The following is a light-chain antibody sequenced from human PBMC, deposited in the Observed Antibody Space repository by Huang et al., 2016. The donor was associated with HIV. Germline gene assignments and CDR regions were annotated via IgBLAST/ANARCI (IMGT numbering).Light chain of an antibody. CDR2: DVS. V-gene: IGKV3-11*01. CDR3: QQRTNWT. J-gene: IGKJ4*01. CDR1: QSITNY. Sequence: EIVLTQSPATLSLSPGESATLSCRASQSITNYLAWYQHKPGQAPRLLIYDVSNRATGIPARFSGSGSGTDFTLSISSLEPEDFAVYYCQQRTNWTFGGGTKVEIK.